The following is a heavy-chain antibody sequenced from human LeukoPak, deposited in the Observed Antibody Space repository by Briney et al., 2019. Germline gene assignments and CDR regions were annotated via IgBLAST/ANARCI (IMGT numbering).Heavy chain of an antibody. D-gene: IGHD2-15*01. CDR2: INHSGST. V-gene: IGHV4-34*01. CDR3: ARGGYCSGGSCYSDGAFDI. Sequence: PSDPLSLTCAVYGGSFSGYYWSWIRQPPGKGLEWIGEINHSGSTNYNPSLKSRVTITVDTSKNQFSLKLSSVTAADTAVYYCARGGYCSGGSCYSDGAFDIWGQGTMVTVSS. J-gene: IGHJ3*02. CDR1: GGSFSGYY.